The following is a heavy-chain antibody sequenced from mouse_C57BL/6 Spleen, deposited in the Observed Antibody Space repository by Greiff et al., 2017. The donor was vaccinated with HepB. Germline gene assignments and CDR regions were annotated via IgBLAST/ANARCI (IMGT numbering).Heavy chain of an antibody. D-gene: IGHD2-1*01. J-gene: IGHJ2*01. V-gene: IGHV1-50*01. CDR2: IDPSDSYT. Sequence: QVQLKESGAELVKPGASVKLSCKASGYTFTSYWMQWVKQRPGQGLEWIGEIDPSDSYTNYNQKFKGKATLTVDTSSSTAYMQLSSLTSEDSAVYYCARSGYYYGDYWGQGTTLTVSS. CDR3: ARSGYYYGDY. CDR1: GYTFTSYW.